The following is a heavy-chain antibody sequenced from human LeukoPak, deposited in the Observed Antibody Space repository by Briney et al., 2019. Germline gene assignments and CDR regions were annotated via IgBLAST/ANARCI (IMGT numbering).Heavy chain of an antibody. CDR3: ARVNYDFWSGYLGQGYMDV. V-gene: IGHV4-59*01. Sequence: TSETLSLTCTVSGGSISNYYWTWIRQPPGKGLEWLGHIYDSGTTNYSPALKSRVTLSVDTSKNQFSLKLTSVTAADTAVYYCARVNYDFWSGYLGQGYMDVWGKGTTVTVSS. D-gene: IGHD3-3*01. CDR1: GGSISNYY. CDR2: IYDSGTT. J-gene: IGHJ6*03.